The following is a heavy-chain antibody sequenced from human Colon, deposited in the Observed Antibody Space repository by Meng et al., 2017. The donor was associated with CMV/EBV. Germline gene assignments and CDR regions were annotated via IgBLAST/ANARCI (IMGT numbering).Heavy chain of an antibody. CDR3: ARDLLWGSTSTYFDN. V-gene: IGHV1-69*04. CDR1: GGTFSSYS. D-gene: IGHD6-6*01. CDR2: ISPSLGIT. J-gene: IGHJ4*02. Sequence: KISWKATGGTFSSYSISWVRQAPGQGLEWMGRISPSLGITNYAQTFQDRVTVSADISTSTAYMELSSLTSEDTAVYYCARDLLWGSTSTYFDNWGQGTLVTVSS.